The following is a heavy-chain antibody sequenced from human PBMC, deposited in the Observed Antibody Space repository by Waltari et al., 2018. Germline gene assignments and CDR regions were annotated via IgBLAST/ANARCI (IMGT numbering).Heavy chain of an antibody. Sequence: EVQLVESGGGLVQPGGSLRLSCAASGFTFSSYWMRWVRQAPGKGLEWVANIKQDGSEKYYVDSVKGRFTISRDNAKNSLYLQMNSLRAEDTAVYYCARDLRARRGSGGSCYSWGQGTLVTVSS. J-gene: IGHJ4*02. CDR1: GFTFSSYW. V-gene: IGHV3-7*04. CDR2: IKQDGSEK. D-gene: IGHD2-15*01. CDR3: ARDLRARRGSGGSCYS.